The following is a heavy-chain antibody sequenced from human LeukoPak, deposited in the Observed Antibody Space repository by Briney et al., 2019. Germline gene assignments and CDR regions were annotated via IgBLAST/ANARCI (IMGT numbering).Heavy chain of an antibody. CDR2: IYHSGNT. J-gene: IGHJ4*02. CDR3: ARRYYYGSGFDY. V-gene: IGHV4-38-2*01. CDR1: GYSIGSGYY. Sequence: SETLSLTCAVSGYSIGSGYYWGWIRQPPGKGLEWIGTIYHSGNTYYNPSLKSRVTISVDTSKNQFSLKLSSVTAADTAVYYCARRYYYGSGFDYWGQGTLVTVSS. D-gene: IGHD3-10*01.